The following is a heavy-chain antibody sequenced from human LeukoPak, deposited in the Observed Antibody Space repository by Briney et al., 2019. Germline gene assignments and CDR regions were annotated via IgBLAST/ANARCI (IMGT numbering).Heavy chain of an antibody. V-gene: IGHV3-74*03. J-gene: IGHJ4*02. CDR3: AREGRVSGDGSDC. Sequence: PGGSLRLSCAASGFTFSSYCMHWVRQAPGKGLVWVSRINGSGSSISYADSVKGRFTISRDNAKDTLYLQMNSLRAEDTAVYYCAREGRVSGDGSDCWGQGTLVTVSS. CDR1: GFTFSSYC. D-gene: IGHD5-12*01. CDR2: INGSGSSI.